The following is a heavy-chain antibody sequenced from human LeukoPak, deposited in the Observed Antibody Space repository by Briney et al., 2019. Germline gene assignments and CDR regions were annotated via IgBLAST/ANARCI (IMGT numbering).Heavy chain of an antibody. CDR3: ARDIRAGDGYNYDS. J-gene: IGHJ4*02. CDR1: GGSFSGYY. D-gene: IGHD5-24*01. CDR2: IHYSEGT. V-gene: IGHV4-59*01. Sequence: PSETLSLTCAVYGGSFSGYYWSWIRQPPGKGLEWIGYIHYSEGTNYNPSLKSRVTISVDTSRDQFSLRLDSVAAADSAVYFRARDIRAGDGYNYDSWGQGTLVTVSS.